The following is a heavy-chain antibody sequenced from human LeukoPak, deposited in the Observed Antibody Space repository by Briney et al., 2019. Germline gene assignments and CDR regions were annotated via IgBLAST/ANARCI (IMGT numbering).Heavy chain of an antibody. CDR2: IFYSEST. CDR1: GGSINSYY. D-gene: IGHD4-17*01. CDR3: ARRMEGDYGNWFDS. Sequence: SETLSLTCTVSGGSINSYYWNWIRQPPGKGLEWIGSIFYSESTNYNPSLKSRVTMSVDTSKNEFSLKLSSVTAADTAVYYCARRMEGDYGNWFDSWGQGTLVTVSS. J-gene: IGHJ5*01. V-gene: IGHV4-59*08.